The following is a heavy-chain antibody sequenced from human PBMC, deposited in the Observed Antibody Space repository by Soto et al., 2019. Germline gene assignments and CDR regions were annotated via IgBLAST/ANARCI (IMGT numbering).Heavy chain of an antibody. Sequence: EVQLLESGGGLVQPGGSLRLSGAVSGITFSSYAMSWVRQAPGKGLEWVSGVSGDTGGTFYADSVKGRCIVSRDNSNNTLYLNMNSLRADDTAVYYCAKDGSGSYQPTFFDYWGQGTLVTVSS. CDR3: AKDGSGSYQPTFFDY. CDR2: VSGDTGGT. D-gene: IGHD1-26*01. V-gene: IGHV3-23*01. J-gene: IGHJ4*02. CDR1: GITFSSYA.